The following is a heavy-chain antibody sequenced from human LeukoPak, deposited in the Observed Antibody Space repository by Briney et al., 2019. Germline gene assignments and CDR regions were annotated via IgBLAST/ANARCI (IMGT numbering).Heavy chain of an antibody. J-gene: IGHJ4*02. CDR1: GFTFTSYA. CDR2: ISGSGSKT. Sequence: SGGSLRLSCTASGFTFTSYAMSWVRQAPGKGLEWVSAISGSGSKTYYADSVKGRFTISRDNSKNTVYLQMNSLRAEDTAVYYCAKWGFLEWILSMFDYWGQGTLATVSS. V-gene: IGHV3-23*01. D-gene: IGHD3-3*01. CDR3: AKWGFLEWILSMFDY.